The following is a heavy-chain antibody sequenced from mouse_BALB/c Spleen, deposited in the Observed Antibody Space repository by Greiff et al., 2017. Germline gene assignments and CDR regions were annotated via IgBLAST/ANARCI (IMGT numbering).Heavy chain of an antibody. CDR2: IYPGNVNT. CDR3: ARHYYGSSHWYFEV. Sequence: QVQLQQSGPELVKPGASVRISCKASGYTFTSYYIHWVKQRPGQGLEWIGWIYPGNVNTKYNEKFKGKATLTADKSSSTAYMQLSSLTSEDSAVYFCARHYYGSSHWYFEVWGAGTTVTVSS. CDR1: GYTFTSYY. J-gene: IGHJ1*01. D-gene: IGHD1-1*01. V-gene: IGHV1S56*01.